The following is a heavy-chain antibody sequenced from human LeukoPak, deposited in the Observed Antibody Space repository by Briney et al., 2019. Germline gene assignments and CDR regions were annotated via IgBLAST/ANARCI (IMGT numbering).Heavy chain of an antibody. CDR1: GYTFTGYC. V-gene: IGHV1-2*02. J-gene: IGHJ4*02. Sequence: ASVKVSCKASGYTFTGYCMHWVRQAPGQGLEWMGWINPNIGVTNYAQKLQGRVTMTRDTSISTAYMELSRLRSDDTAVYYCARLAGGRSHFDYWGQGTLVTVSS. CDR3: ARLAGGRSHFDY. D-gene: IGHD3-16*01. CDR2: INPNIGVT.